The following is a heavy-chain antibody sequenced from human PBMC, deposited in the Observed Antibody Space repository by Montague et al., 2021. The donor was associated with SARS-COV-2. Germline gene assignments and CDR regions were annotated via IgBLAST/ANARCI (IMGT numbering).Heavy chain of an antibody. Sequence: SETLSLTCAVYGGSFSGYYWNWIRQPPGKGLEWIGEINHGGSTNYNPSLKSRLTISTDPSKNQLSLKLTSVAAADTAVYYCARLRDGVVPSPILGVGPYYSYYFMDVWGKGTTVTVSS. CDR3: ARLRDGVVPSPILGVGPYYSYYFMDV. D-gene: IGHD3-10*01. V-gene: IGHV4-34*01. CDR2: INHGGST. CDR1: GGSFSGYY. J-gene: IGHJ6*03.